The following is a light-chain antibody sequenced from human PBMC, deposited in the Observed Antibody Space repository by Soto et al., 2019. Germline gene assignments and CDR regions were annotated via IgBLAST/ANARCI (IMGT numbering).Light chain of an antibody. J-gene: IGLJ3*02. CDR1: SNDVGGYDY. CDR3: SSFSGTTSLGV. Sequence: QSALTQPASVSGSPGQSITISCSGTSNDVGGYDYVSWYQQHPGKAPKLIIFEVNNRPSGISFRFSGSKSGNTASLTISGLQAGDEADYYCSSFSGTTSLGVFGGGTMVTVL. V-gene: IGLV2-14*03. CDR2: EVN.